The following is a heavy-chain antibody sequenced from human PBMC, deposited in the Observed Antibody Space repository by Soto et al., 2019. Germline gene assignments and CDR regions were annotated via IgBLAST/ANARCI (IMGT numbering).Heavy chain of an antibody. J-gene: IGHJ3*02. Sequence: QVQLVQSGAEVKKPGSSVKVSCKASGGTFNVYTIIWVRQAPGQGLEWMGRIIPMLAITNYAQRFQGRVTLSPDKSTTTAYMELSSLTSEDTAVYYCALGSWSGETFDIWGQGTLVTVSS. D-gene: IGHD6-13*01. CDR3: ALGSWSGETFDI. V-gene: IGHV1-69*02. CDR2: IIPMLAIT. CDR1: GGTFNVYT.